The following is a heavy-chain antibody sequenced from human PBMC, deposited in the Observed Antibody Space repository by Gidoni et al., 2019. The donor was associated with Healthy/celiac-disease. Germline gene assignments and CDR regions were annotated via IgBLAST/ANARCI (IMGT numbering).Heavy chain of an antibody. CDR1: GYSFTSYW. J-gene: IGHJ6*02. D-gene: IGHD2-2*01. Sequence: EVQLVQSGAEVKKHGESLRISCKGSGYSFTSYWISWVRQMPGKGLEWMGRIDPSDSYTNYSPSFQGHVTISADKSISTAYLQWSSLKASDTAMYYCARKTIVVVPAAMDYYYGMDVWGQGTTVTVSS. V-gene: IGHV5-10-1*03. CDR2: IDPSDSYT. CDR3: ARKTIVVVPAAMDYYYGMDV.